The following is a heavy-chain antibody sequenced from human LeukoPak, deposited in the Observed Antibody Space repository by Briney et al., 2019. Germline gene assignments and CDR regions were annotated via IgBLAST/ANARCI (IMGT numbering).Heavy chain of an antibody. CDR1: GGSISSYY. Sequence: SETLSLTCTVSGGSISSYYWSWIRQPAGKGLEWIGRIYTSGSTNYNPSLKSRVTMSVDTSKNQFSLKLSSVTAADTAVNYCARDEHYYDSSGYSKPLDYWGQGTLVTVSS. J-gene: IGHJ4*02. CDR3: ARDEHYYDSSGYSKPLDY. CDR2: IYTSGST. V-gene: IGHV4-4*07. D-gene: IGHD3-22*01.